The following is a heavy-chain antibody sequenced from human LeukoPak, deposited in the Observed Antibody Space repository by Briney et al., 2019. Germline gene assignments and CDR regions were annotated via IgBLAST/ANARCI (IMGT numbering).Heavy chain of an antibody. CDR3: ARSIAAAGPIFDY. D-gene: IGHD6-13*01. Sequence: SETLSLTCTVSGGSISSYYWSWIRQPPGKGLEWIGYIYYSGSTNYNPSLKSRVTISVDTSKNQSSLKLSSVTAADTAVYYCARSIAAAGPIFDYWGQGTLVTVSS. CDR1: GGSISSYY. CDR2: IYYSGST. J-gene: IGHJ4*02. V-gene: IGHV4-59*08.